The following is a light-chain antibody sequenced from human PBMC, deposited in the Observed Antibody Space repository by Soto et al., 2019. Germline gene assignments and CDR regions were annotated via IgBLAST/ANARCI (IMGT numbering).Light chain of an antibody. J-gene: IGLJ2*01. Sequence: QSALTQPASVSGSPGQSITISCTGTSSDVGGYNYVPWYQQHPGKAPKLMIYDVSNRPSGVSNRFSGSKSGSTASLIISGLQAEDEADYYCSSYTSSSTLVVFGGGTQLTVL. CDR3: SSYTSSSTLVV. CDR2: DVS. V-gene: IGLV2-14*03. CDR1: SSDVGGYNY.